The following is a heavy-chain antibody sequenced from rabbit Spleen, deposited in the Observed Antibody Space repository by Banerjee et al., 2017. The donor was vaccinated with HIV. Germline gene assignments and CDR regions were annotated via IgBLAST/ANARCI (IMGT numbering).Heavy chain of an antibody. CDR2: IKTHDSST. J-gene: IGHJ4*01. CDR3: TRDDGSGHYIDGYFNL. V-gene: IGHV1S45*01. CDR1: GFSFSSTYY. Sequence: QQQLVESGGGLVQPEGSLTLTCTASGFSFSSTYYMCWVRQAPGKGLEWIACIKTHDSSTRYATWTKGRFTISRTSSTTVTLQVTSLTAADTATYFCTRDDGSGHYIDGYFNLWGQGTLVTVS. D-gene: IGHD1-1*01.